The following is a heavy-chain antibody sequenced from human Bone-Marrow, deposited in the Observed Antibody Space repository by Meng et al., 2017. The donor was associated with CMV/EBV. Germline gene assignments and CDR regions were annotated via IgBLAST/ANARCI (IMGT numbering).Heavy chain of an antibody. CDR2: IYYSGST. Sequence: SETLSLTCTVSGGSISSSSYYWGWIRQPPGKGLEWIGYIYYSGSTYYSPSLKRRVTISVDTSKNQFSLKLSSMTAADTAVYYCARLTIPHGMDVWGPGNTVNVSS. J-gene: IGHJ6*02. CDR3: ARLTIPHGMDV. CDR1: GGSISSSSYY. D-gene: IGHD2-2*01. V-gene: IGHV4-30-4*08.